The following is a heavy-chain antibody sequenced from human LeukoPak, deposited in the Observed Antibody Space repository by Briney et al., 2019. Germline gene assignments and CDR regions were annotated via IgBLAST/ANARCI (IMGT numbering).Heavy chain of an antibody. Sequence: SETLSLTCTVSGGSISSYYWSWIRQPPGKGLEWIGYIYYSGSTNYNPSLKSRVTISVDTSKNQFSLKLSSVTAADTAVYYCARAPWSDCGGDCYLPYWYFDLWGRGTWSLSPQ. CDR2: IYYSGST. CDR3: ARAPWSDCGGDCYLPYWYFDL. J-gene: IGHJ2*01. D-gene: IGHD2-21*02. V-gene: IGHV4-59*01. CDR1: GGSISSYY.